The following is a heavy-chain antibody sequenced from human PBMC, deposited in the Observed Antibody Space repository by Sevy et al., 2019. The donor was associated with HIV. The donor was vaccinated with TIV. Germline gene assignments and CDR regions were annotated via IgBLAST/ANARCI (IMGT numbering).Heavy chain of an antibody. CDR3: ARVFTIFAPGMDV. V-gene: IGHV3-7*01. Sequence: GGSLRLSCAASGFTFSSYWMSWVRQAPGKGLEWVANIKQDGSEKYYVDSVKGRFTIYRDNAKNSLYLQMNSLRAEDTAVYYCARVFTIFAPGMDVWGQGTTVTVSS. CDR1: GFTFSSYW. D-gene: IGHD3-3*01. CDR2: IKQDGSEK. J-gene: IGHJ6*02.